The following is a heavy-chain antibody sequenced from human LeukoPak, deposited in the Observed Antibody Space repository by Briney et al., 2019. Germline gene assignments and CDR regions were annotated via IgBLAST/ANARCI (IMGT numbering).Heavy chain of an antibody. D-gene: IGHD1-7*01. CDR2: INHSGST. CDR1: GFTFSSYA. CDR3: ARGWYNWNYSFDY. J-gene: IGHJ4*02. V-gene: IGHV4-34*01. Sequence: GSLRLSCAASGFTFSSYAMSWVRQPPGKGLEWIGEINHSGSTNYNPSLKSRVTISVDTSKNQFSLKLSSVTAADTAVYYCARGWYNWNYSFDYWGQGTLVTVSS.